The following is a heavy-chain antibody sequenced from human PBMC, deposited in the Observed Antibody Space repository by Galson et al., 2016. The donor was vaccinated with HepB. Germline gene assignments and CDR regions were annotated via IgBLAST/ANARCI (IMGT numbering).Heavy chain of an antibody. CDR1: GLTFSDHY. D-gene: IGHD2-15*01. Sequence: SLRLSCAASGLTFSDHYMSWIRQAPGKGLEWVAVIWYDGNKKYYTDSVKGRFSISRDNSKNMLYLQMNSLRAEDTAVYYCARDWGTGGTCYDYWGQGTLVTVSA. V-gene: IGHV3-33*08. CDR2: IWYDGNKK. J-gene: IGHJ4*02. CDR3: ARDWGTGGTCYDY.